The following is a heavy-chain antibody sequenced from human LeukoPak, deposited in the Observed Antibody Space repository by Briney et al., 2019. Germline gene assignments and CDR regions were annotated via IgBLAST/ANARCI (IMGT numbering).Heavy chain of an antibody. J-gene: IGHJ4*02. CDR3: ASSIRPGIAAAQTFDY. CDR2: IYTSGST. D-gene: IGHD6-13*01. Sequence: SQTLSLTCTVSGGSISSGSYYWSWIRQPAGKGLEWIGRIYTSGSTNYNPSLKSRVTISVDTSKNQFSLKLSSVTAADTAVYYCASSIRPGIAAAQTFDYWGQGTLVSVSP. CDR1: GGSISSGSYY. V-gene: IGHV4-61*02.